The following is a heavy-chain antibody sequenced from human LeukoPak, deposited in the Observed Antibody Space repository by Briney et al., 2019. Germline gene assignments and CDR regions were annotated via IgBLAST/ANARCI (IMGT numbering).Heavy chain of an antibody. Sequence: SVKVSCKASGGTFSSYAISWVRQAPGQGLEWMGGIIPICGTANYAQKFQGRVTITADDSTSTAYMELSSLRSEDTAVYYCAISEYQLLYYYYYMDVWGKGTTVTVSS. D-gene: IGHD2-2*01. J-gene: IGHJ6*03. CDR1: GGTFSSYA. CDR3: AISEYQLLYYYYYMDV. CDR2: IIPICGTA. V-gene: IGHV1-69*13.